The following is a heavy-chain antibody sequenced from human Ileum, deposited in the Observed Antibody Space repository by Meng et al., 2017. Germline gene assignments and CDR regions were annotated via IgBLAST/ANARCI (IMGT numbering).Heavy chain of an antibody. Sequence: QVQLKESGPGLVRPSETLSLTCTVSGGSVSSGSYYWSWIRQPPGKGLEWIGEINHSGSTNYNPSLKSRVTISVDTSKNQFSLKLSSVTAADTAVYYCARGGPWFDPWGQGTLVTVSS. J-gene: IGHJ5*02. CDR1: GGSVSSGSYY. CDR3: ARGGPWFDP. V-gene: IGHV4-61*01. CDR2: INHSGST.